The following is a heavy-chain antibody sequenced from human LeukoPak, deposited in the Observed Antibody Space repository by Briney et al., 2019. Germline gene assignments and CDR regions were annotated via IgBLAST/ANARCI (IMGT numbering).Heavy chain of an antibody. D-gene: IGHD6-19*01. Sequence: PGMSLRLSCAASGFTFSSYAMSWVRQAPGKGLEWVSGISGSGGSTYYADSVKGRFTISRDNSKNTLYLQMNSLRAEDTAVYYCAKAWYSSGWYGLVGYWGQGILVTVSS. CDR1: GFTFSSYA. CDR3: AKAWYSSGWYGLVGY. J-gene: IGHJ4*02. CDR2: ISGSGGST. V-gene: IGHV3-23*01.